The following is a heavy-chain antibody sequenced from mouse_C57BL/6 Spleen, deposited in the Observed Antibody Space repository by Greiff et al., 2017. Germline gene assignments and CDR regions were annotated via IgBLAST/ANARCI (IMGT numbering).Heavy chain of an antibody. Sequence: QVQLQQSGPELVKPGASVKISCKASGYSFTSYYIHWVKQRPGQGLEWIGWIYPGSGNTKYNEKFKGKATLTADTSSSTACMQLSSLTSEDSAVYCCAVPYSNYVAWFAYWGQGTLVTVSA. CDR2: IYPGSGNT. CDR1: GYSFTSYY. J-gene: IGHJ3*01. V-gene: IGHV1-66*01. D-gene: IGHD2-5*01. CDR3: AVPYSNYVAWFAY.